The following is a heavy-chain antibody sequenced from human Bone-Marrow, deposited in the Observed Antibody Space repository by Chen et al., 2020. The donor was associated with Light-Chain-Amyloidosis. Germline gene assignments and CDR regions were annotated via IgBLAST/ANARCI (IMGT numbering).Heavy chain of an antibody. D-gene: IGHD1-1*01. V-gene: IGHV3-21*01. Sequence: EVQLVESGGGLVKPGGSLRLSCAASGFTFSSYSMNWVRQTPGKGLEWVSSFTTSSNYIYYADSVKGRFTISRDNAKNSLYLQMNSLRAEDTAMYYCVRHLGAWDDRDAFDIWGQGTMVTVSS. J-gene: IGHJ3*02. CDR3: VRHLGAWDDRDAFDI. CDR2: FTTSSNYI. CDR1: GFTFSSYS.